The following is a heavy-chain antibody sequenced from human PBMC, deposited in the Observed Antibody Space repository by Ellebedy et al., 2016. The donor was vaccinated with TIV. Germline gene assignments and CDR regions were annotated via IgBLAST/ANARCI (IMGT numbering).Heavy chain of an antibody. CDR3: ARRNEVDTAMVNFDY. Sequence: MPSETLSLTCAVSGGSISSSNWWCWVRQPPGKGLEWIGEIYHSGSTNYNPSLKSRVTISVDTSKNQFSLKLSSVTAADTAVYYCARRNEVDTAMVNFDYWGQGTLVTVSS. CDR1: GGSISSSNW. J-gene: IGHJ4*02. CDR2: IYHSGST. V-gene: IGHV4-4*02. D-gene: IGHD5-18*01.